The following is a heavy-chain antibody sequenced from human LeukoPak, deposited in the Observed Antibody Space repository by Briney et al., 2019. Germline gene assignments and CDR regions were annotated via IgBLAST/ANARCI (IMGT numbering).Heavy chain of an antibody. CDR2: ISGSGGST. Sequence: PGGSLRLSCAASGFTFSSYAMSWVHQAPGKGLERVSAISGSGGSTYYADSVKGRFTISRDNSKNTLYLQMNSLRAEDTAVYYCAKALIRVATKYSGSYSFDYWGQGTLVTVSS. J-gene: IGHJ4*02. V-gene: IGHV3-23*01. D-gene: IGHD1-26*01. CDR3: AKALIRVATKYSGSYSFDY. CDR1: GFTFSSYA.